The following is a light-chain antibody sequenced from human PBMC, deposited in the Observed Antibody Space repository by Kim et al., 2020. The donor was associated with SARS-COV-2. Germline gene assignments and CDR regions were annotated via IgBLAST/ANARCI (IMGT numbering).Light chain of an antibody. J-gene: IGKJ1*01. CDR2: GAS. Sequence: VSPGERATVSCRADQNIGTYLAWYQQKPGQAPRFLISGASTRATGVPARFTGSGSGTEFTLTISSLQSEDFAVYHCQQYNNWPWTFGQGTKVDIK. CDR1: QNIGTY. CDR3: QQYNNWPWT. V-gene: IGKV3-15*01.